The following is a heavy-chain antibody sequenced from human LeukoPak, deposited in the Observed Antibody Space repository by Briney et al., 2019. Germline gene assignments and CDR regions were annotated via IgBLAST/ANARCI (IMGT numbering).Heavy chain of an antibody. Sequence: TGGSLRLSCAASGFTFSSYWMSWVRQAPGKGLEWVANIKQDGSEEYYVDSVTGRFAISRDNAKNSLYLQMNSLRAEDTAVYYCARDRSSGWSPGFGYWGQGTLVTVSS. CDR3: ARDRSSGWSPGFGY. J-gene: IGHJ4*02. CDR1: GFTFSSYW. V-gene: IGHV3-7*01. CDR2: IKQDGSEE. D-gene: IGHD6-19*01.